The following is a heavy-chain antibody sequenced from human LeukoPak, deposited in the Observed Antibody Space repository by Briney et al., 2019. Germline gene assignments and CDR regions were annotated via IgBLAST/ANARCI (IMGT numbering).Heavy chain of an antibody. Sequence: SETLSLTCTVSGGSISSSTYYWGWIRQPPGRGLEWIGTIYYRGSTYYNPSLKSRVTISVDTSNNQFSLRLSSVTAADTAVYYCAILGTGSSWGQGTLVTVPS. V-gene: IGHV4-39*01. CDR2: IYYRGST. CDR3: AILGTGSS. CDR1: GGSISSSTYY. J-gene: IGHJ4*02. D-gene: IGHD3-10*01.